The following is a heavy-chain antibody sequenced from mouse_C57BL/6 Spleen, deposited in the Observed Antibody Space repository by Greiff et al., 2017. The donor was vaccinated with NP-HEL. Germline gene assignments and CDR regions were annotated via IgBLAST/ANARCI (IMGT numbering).Heavy chain of an antibody. Sequence: VQLVESGAELVKPGASVKLSCKASGYTFTEYTIHWVKQRSGQGLEWIGWFYPGRGSIKYNEKFKDKATVTADKSSSTVYMELSRLTSEDSAVYFCARHEGSDYGSSYYAMDYWGQGTSVTVSS. CDR2: FYPGRGSI. CDR1: GYTFTEYT. D-gene: IGHD1-1*01. V-gene: IGHV1-62-2*01. J-gene: IGHJ4*01. CDR3: ARHEGSDYGSSYYAMDY.